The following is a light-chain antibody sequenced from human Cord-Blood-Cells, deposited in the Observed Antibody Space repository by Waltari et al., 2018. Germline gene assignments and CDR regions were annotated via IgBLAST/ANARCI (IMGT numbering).Light chain of an antibody. CDR1: RRHVGGYNH. CDR2: DVS. Sequence: QSALTQPRQVSGPSGQSVTLYATGTRRHVGGYNHAPWYQQHPRNAPKLMIYDVSKRPSGVPDRLSGSKSGNTASLTISGLQAEDEADYYCCSYAGSYTFYYVFGTGTKVTVL. V-gene: IGLV2-11*01. J-gene: IGLJ1*01. CDR3: CSYAGSYTFYYV.